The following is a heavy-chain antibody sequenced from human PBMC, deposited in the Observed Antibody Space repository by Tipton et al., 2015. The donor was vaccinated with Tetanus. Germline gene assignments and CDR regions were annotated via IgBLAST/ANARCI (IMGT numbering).Heavy chain of an antibody. D-gene: IGHD3-22*01. CDR2: IDPNSGDT. V-gene: IGHV1-2*02. Sequence: QLVQSGAEMKKPGASVKVSCKASGYTFTGYYIYWVRQAPGQGLEWMGWIDPNSGDTKYAQKFRGRVTMTRDTSISTIHMELRGLRFDDTAVYYCARDRGDYIYYGMDVWGQGTTVTVSS. CDR1: GYTFTGYY. J-gene: IGHJ6*02. CDR3: ARDRGDYIYYGMDV.